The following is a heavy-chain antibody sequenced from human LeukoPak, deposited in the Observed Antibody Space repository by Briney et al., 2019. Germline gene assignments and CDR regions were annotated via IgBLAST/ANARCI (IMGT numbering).Heavy chain of an antibody. V-gene: IGHV4-4*07. Sequence: SETLSLTCNVSGGSISSSYWSWIRQPAGKGLEWIGRIYASGSSNYNPSLKSRVTMSVDTSKNQFSLNLSSVTAADTAVYYCARAYSGSYFWFDPWCQGTLVTVSS. CDR3: ARAYSGSYFWFDP. CDR1: GGSISSSY. CDR2: IYASGSS. D-gene: IGHD1-26*01. J-gene: IGHJ5*02.